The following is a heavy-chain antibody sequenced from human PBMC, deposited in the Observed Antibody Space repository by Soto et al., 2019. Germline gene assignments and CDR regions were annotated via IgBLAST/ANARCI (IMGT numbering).Heavy chain of an antibody. D-gene: IGHD1-26*01. CDR3: ARDLGDSGSYYSY. Sequence: EVQLVESGGGLVKPGGSLRLSCAASGFTFSSYSMNWVRQAPGKGLEWVSSISSSSSYIYYADSVKGRFTISRDNAKNPRYLQMNSLRSGDTAVYYCARDLGDSGSYYSYWGQGTLVTVSS. J-gene: IGHJ4*02. V-gene: IGHV3-21*01. CDR2: ISSSSSYI. CDR1: GFTFSSYS.